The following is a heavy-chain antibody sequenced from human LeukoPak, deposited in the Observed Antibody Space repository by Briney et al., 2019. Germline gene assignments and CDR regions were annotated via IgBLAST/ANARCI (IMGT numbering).Heavy chain of an antibody. CDR3: ARDYGLHCRSTSCAGAFDI. Sequence: PGGSLRLSCAASGFTFSSYWMSWVRQAPGKGLEWVANIKQDRSEKYYVDSVKGRFTISRDNARNSLYLQMNRLRAEDTAVYYCARDYGLHCRSTSCAGAFDIWGQGTMVTVSP. CDR2: IKQDRSEK. CDR1: GFTFSSYW. V-gene: IGHV3-7*01. D-gene: IGHD2-2*01. J-gene: IGHJ3*02.